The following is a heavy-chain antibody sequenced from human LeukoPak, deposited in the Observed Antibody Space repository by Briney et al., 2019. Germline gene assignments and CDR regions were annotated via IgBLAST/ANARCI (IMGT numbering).Heavy chain of an antibody. D-gene: IGHD5-18*01. CDR3: ARAHVDTAMVTGRFDY. V-gene: IGHV1-46*01. CDR1: GYTFTSYY. CDR2: INPSGGST. J-gene: IGHJ4*02. Sequence: GASVKVSCKASGYTFTSYYMHWVRQAPAQGLEWMGIINPSGGSTSYAQKFQGRVTMTRDTSTRTVYTELSSLRSEGTAVYDCARAHVDTAMVTGRFDYWGQGTLVTVSS.